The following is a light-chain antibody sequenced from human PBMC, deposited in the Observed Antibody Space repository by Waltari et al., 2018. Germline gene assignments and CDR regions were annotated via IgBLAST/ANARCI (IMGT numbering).Light chain of an antibody. J-gene: IGLJ2*01. V-gene: IGLV2-14*03. CDR1: SSDVGGYNY. CDR3: YSYTGGTSLEV. CDR2: DVS. Sequence: QSALTQPASVSGSPGQSITISCTGTSSDVGGYNYVSWYQQHPGKAPKLMIYDVSNRPSGVSNRFSGSKSGNTASLTISGLQAEDEADYYCYSYTGGTSLEVFGGGTRLTVL.